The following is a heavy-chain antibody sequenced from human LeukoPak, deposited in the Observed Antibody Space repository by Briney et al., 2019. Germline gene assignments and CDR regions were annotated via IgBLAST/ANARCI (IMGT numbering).Heavy chain of an antibody. V-gene: IGHV1-18*01. Sequence: ASVKVSCKASGYTFTSYGISWVRQAPGQGLEWMGWISTYNDNTVYAQKFQGRVTMTTDTSTSTAYMELRSLRSDDTAVYYCARVTKMGSGSYYRAPYYFDYWGQGTLVTVSS. CDR3: ARVTKMGSGSYYRAPYYFDY. D-gene: IGHD3-10*01. J-gene: IGHJ4*02. CDR2: ISTYNDNT. CDR1: GYTFTSYG.